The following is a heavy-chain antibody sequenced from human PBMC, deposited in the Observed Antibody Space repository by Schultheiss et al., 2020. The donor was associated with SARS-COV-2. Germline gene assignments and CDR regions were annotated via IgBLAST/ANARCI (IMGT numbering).Heavy chain of an antibody. CDR1: GGSITSHY. Sequence: GSLRLSCTVSGGSITSHYWGWIRQPPGKGLEWIGEIYHSGSTNYNPSLKSRVTISLDTSKTQFFLKLSSVTAADTAVYYCARASQWELLSQADYWGQGTLVTVSS. CDR2: IYHSGST. J-gene: IGHJ4*02. CDR3: ARASQWELLSQADY. V-gene: IGHV4-59*11. D-gene: IGHD1-26*01.